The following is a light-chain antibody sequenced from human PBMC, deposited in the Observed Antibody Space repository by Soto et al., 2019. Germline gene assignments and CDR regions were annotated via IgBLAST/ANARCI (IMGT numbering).Light chain of an antibody. CDR1: QSISSN. V-gene: IGKV3-15*01. J-gene: IGKJ1*01. CDR3: QQYNNWPLWT. Sequence: EIVMTQSPATLSVSPGERATLSCRASQSISSNLAWYQQKPGQAPRLLIYGASTRATGIPARFSGSGSGTEITLTMSSLQSEDFAVYYCQQYNNWPLWTFGQGTKVEIK. CDR2: GAS.